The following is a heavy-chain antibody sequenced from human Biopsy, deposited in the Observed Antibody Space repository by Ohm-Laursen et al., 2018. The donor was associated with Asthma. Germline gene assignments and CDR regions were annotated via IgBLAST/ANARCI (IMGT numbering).Heavy chain of an antibody. V-gene: IGHV4-31*02. D-gene: IGHD6-19*01. CDR3: VRQSGYRSGWPKLLFVYYGMDV. J-gene: IGHJ6*02. Sequence: SQTLSLTWPVSGDSIISGGCCWNWIRQHPGKGLEWIGYIHHSGTSYFNPSLKSRVSFSRGTSKNQFSLRLTYVTAADTAQYYCVRQSGYRSGWPKLLFVYYGMDVWGPGTTVTVSS. CDR2: IHHSGTS. CDR1: GDSIISGGCC.